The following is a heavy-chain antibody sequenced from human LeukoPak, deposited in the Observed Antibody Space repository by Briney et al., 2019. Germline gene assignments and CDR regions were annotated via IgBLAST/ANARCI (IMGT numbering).Heavy chain of an antibody. J-gene: IGHJ6*02. CDR2: IWYDGSNK. D-gene: IGHD3-10*01. Sequence: GGSLRLSCAASGFTFSSYAMSWVRQAPGKGLEWVAVIWYDGSNKYYADSVKGRFTISRDNSKNTLYLQMNSLRAEDTAVYYCARDPTEGFGELEYYYGMDVWGQGTTVTVSS. CDR1: GFTFSSYA. V-gene: IGHV3-33*08. CDR3: ARDPTEGFGELEYYYGMDV.